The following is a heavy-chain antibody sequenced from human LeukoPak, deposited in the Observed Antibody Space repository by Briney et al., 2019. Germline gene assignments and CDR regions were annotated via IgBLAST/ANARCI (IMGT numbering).Heavy chain of an antibody. CDR2: INPSGGST. CDR1: GYTFTSYY. D-gene: IGHD6-6*01. J-gene: IGHJ6*03. V-gene: IGHV1-46*01. Sequence: ASVKVSCKASGYTFTSYYMHWVRQAPGQGLEWMGIINPSGGSTSYAQKFQGRVTMTRDMSTSTVYMELSSLRSEDTAVYYCARGGLAARPLIFYYYYYMDVWGKGTTVTVSS. CDR3: ARGGLAARPLIFYYYYYMDV.